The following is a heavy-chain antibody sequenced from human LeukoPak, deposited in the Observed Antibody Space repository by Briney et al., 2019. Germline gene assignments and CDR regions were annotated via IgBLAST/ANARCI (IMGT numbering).Heavy chain of an antibody. CDR3: ARDLYYDFWSGSYGMDV. D-gene: IGHD3-3*01. CDR2: ISYDGSNK. Sequence: PGGSLRLSCAASGFTFSSYAMHWVRQAPGKGLEWVAVISYDGSNKYYADSVKGRFTISRDNSKNTLYLQMNSLRAEDTAVYYCARDLYYDFWSGSYGMDVWGRGTTVTVSS. V-gene: IGHV3-30-3*01. J-gene: IGHJ6*02. CDR1: GFTFSSYA.